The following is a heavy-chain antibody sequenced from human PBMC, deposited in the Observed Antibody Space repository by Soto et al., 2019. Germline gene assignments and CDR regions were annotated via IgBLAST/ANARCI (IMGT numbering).Heavy chain of an antibody. CDR3: ARGVRYYGSGSYFKGNWFDP. V-gene: IGHV1-69*01. Sequence: QVQLVQSGAEVKKPGSSVKVSCKASGGTFSSYAISWVRQAPGQGLEWMGGIIPIFGTANYAQKFQGRVTITADESTSTAYMELSSLRSEDTAVYYCARGVRYYGSGSYFKGNWFDPWGQGNMVTVSS. D-gene: IGHD3-10*01. J-gene: IGHJ5*02. CDR1: GGTFSSYA. CDR2: IIPIFGTA.